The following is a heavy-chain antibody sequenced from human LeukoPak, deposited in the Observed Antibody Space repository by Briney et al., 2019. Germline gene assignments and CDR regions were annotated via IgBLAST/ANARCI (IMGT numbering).Heavy chain of an antibody. Sequence: ASVKVSCKVSRYTLTELSMHWVRQAPGKGLEWMGGFDPEDGETIYAQKFQGRVTMTEDTSTDTAYMELSSLRSEDTAVYYCATGLPGIAANWFDPWGQGTLVTVSS. CDR3: ATGLPGIAANWFDP. J-gene: IGHJ5*02. V-gene: IGHV1-24*01. D-gene: IGHD6-13*01. CDR1: RYTLTELS. CDR2: FDPEDGET.